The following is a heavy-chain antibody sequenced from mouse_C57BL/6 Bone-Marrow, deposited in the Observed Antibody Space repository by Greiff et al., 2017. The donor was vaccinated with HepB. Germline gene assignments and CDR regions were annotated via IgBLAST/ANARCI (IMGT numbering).Heavy chain of an antibody. J-gene: IGHJ2*01. CDR2: ISSGSSTI. Sequence: VQLQQSGGGLVKPGGSLKLSCAASGFTFSDYGMHWVRQAPEKGLEWVAYISSGSSTIYYADTVKGRFTISRDNAKNTLFLQMTSLRSEDTAMYYCARNYSNYFDYWGQGTTLTVSS. V-gene: IGHV5-17*01. CDR1: GFTFSDYG. CDR3: ARNYSNYFDY. D-gene: IGHD2-5*01.